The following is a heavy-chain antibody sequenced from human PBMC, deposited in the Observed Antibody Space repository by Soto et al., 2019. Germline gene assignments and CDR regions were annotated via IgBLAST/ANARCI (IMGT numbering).Heavy chain of an antibody. CDR1: GIIFSEAW. J-gene: IGHJ4*02. V-gene: IGHV3-15*07. CDR2: IKSRAAGGTT. Sequence: GGSLRLSCAASGIIFSEAWMSWVRQAPGKGLEWVGRIKSRAAGGTTDYVAPVEGRFTISRDDSKHTVYLQMNSLKTEDSAVYFCTADLPGGYSDYFDYWGQGALVTVSS. D-gene: IGHD2-21*02. CDR3: TADLPGGYSDYFDY.